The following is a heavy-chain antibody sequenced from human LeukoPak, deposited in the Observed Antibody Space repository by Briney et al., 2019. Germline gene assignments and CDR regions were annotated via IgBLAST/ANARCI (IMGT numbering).Heavy chain of an antibody. CDR1: GFTFSSYS. D-gene: IGHD6-13*01. J-gene: IGHJ4*02. CDR3: ARDQFGSWYWGGGFDY. CDR2: ISSSSGYI. Sequence: GGSLRLSCAASGFTFSSYSMNWVRQAPGKGLEWVSSISSSSGYIYYANSVKGRFTISRDNAKNSLYLQMNSLRAEDTAVYYCARDQFGSWYWGGGFDYWGQGTLVTVSS. V-gene: IGHV3-21*01.